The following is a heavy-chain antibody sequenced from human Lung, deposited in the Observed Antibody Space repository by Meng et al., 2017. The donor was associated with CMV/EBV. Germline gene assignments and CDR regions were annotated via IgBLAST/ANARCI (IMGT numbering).Heavy chain of an antibody. V-gene: IGHV3-9*01. CDR2: ISWNSGSI. CDR1: GFTFDDYA. Sequence: LTCAASGFTFDDYAMHWVRQAPGKGLEWVSGISWNSGSIGYADSVKGRFTISRDNAKNSLYLQMNSLRAEDTALYYCAKGSSNYDILTDWGQGTLVTVSS. J-gene: IGHJ4*02. D-gene: IGHD3-9*01. CDR3: AKGSSNYDILTD.